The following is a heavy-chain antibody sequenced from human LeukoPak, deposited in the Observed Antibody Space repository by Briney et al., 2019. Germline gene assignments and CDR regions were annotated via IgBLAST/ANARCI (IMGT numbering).Heavy chain of an antibody. CDR3: ARSPEYGIYFDY. CDR1: GGSISSGDYY. CDR2: IYSSGST. Sequence: SQTLSLTCTVSGGSISSGDYYWSWIRQPPGKGLEWIGYIYSSGSTYYNPSLKSRVTISVDTSKNQFSLKLSSVTAADTAVYYCARSPEYGIYFDYWGQGTLVTVSS. J-gene: IGHJ4*02. D-gene: IGHD2-2*01. V-gene: IGHV4-30-4*08.